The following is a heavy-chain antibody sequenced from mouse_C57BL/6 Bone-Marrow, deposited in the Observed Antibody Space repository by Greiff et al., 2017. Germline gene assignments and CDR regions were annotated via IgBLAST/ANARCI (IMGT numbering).Heavy chain of an antibody. CDR1: GYTFTSYW. CDR3: ARGLNYSNYFDAMDY. V-gene: IGHV1-50*01. J-gene: IGHJ4*01. Sequence: QVQLQQPGAELVKPGASVKLSCKASGYTFTSYWMQWVKQRPGQGLEWIGEIDPSDSYTNYNQKFKGKATLTVDPSSSTAYMQLSSLTSEDSAVYYCARGLNYSNYFDAMDYWGQGTSVTVSS. CDR2: IDPSDSYT. D-gene: IGHD2-5*01.